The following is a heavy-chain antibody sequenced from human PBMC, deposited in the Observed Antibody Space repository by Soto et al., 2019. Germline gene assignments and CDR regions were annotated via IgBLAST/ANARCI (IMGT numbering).Heavy chain of an antibody. CDR3: ARTALGWFDP. D-gene: IGHD2-21*02. CDR2: IFYSGRSGST. CDR1: GDSISSYY. J-gene: IGHJ5*02. Sequence: QVQLQESGPGLVKPSETLSLTCSVSGDSISSYYWSWIRQPPGKGLEWIGYIFYSGRSGSTNHNPSLKSRVTISVDTSKNQYSRKLSSVTAADTAGYYCARTALGWFDPWGQGTLVTVSS. V-gene: IGHV4-59*01.